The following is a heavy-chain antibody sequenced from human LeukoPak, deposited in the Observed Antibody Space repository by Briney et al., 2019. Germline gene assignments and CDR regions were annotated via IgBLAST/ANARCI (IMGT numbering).Heavy chain of an antibody. CDR3: AREGIYDYVWGSQSLFDY. CDR2: IYYSGST. CDR1: GGSLSSGDYY. J-gene: IGHJ4*02. D-gene: IGHD3-16*01. V-gene: IGHV4-30-4*01. Sequence: SQTLSLTCTVSGGSLSSGDYYWSWIRQPPGKGLEWIGYIYYSGSTYYNPSLKSRVTISVDTSKNQFSLKLSSVTAADTAVYYCAREGIYDYVWGSQSLFDYWGQGTLVTVSS.